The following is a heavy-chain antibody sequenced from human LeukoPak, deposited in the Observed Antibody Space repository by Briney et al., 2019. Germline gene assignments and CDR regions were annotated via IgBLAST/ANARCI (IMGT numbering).Heavy chain of an antibody. CDR3: ARVGSPSIGDAFDI. J-gene: IGHJ3*02. D-gene: IGHD3-10*01. CDR1: GFTFNNYW. Sequence: PGGSLRLSCAASGFTFNNYWMSWVRQAPGKGLEWVASIKQDESEKQYVDSAKGRFTISRDSAKNSLYLRMNSLRAEDTAVYYCARVGSPSIGDAFDIWGQGTMVTVSS. V-gene: IGHV3-7*01. CDR2: IKQDESEK.